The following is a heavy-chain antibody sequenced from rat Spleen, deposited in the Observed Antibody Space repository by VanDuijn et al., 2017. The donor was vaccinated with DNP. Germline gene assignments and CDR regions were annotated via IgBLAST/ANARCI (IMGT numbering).Heavy chain of an antibody. CDR1: GFTFTDYY. D-gene: IGHD1-4*01. V-gene: IGHV5-27*01. Sequence: EVQLVESGGGLVQPGRSLKLSCVASGFTFTDYYMAWVRQAPTEGLEWVASITSSGGSTYYPDSVKGRFTISRDNAKSTLYLQMDSLKSEDTATYYCTREQHYHFDYWGQGVMVTVSS. J-gene: IGHJ2*01. CDR2: ITSSGGST. CDR3: TREQHYHFDY.